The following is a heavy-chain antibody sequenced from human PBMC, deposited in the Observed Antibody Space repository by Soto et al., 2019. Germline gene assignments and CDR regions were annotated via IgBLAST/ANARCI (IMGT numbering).Heavy chain of an antibody. Sequence: QVQLQESGPRLVKPSGTLSLTCSVSGGSITNSNWWTWVRLPPAKGLEWIGDIYHAGSTKYNPSLERRVNISVDTSKNQFALTLTSVTAADTAVYFCARGPPIVGNTTPLDSWGRGTLVTVSS. V-gene: IGHV4-4*02. CDR3: ARGPPIVGNTTPLDS. CDR1: GGSITNSNW. D-gene: IGHD1-26*01. J-gene: IGHJ4*02. CDR2: IYHAGST.